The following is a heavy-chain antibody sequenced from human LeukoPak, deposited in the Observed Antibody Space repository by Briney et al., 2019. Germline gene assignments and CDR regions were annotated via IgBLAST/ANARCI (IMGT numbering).Heavy chain of an antibody. V-gene: IGHV3-23*01. J-gene: IGHJ4*02. D-gene: IGHD3-10*01. CDR3: AKDQSHYVSGSFYYFDS. CDR1: GFTFSAYA. Sequence: GGSLRLSCEVSGFTFSAYAMAWVRQAPGKGLEWVSATNSRGLSTYYAASVKGRFTISRDNSRNTLFLQMNSLRAEGTAVYYCAKDQSHYVSGSFYYFDSWGQGTLVTVSS. CDR2: TNSRGLST.